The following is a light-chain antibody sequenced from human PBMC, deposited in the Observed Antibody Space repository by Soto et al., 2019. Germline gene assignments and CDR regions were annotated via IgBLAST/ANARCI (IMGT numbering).Light chain of an antibody. CDR3: GSWDSSLSAYV. V-gene: IGLV1-51*01. CDR2: DDD. J-gene: IGLJ1*01. CDR1: SSNIGGNS. Sequence: QSAMTQPPSVSAAPGQRGTISCSGSSSNIGGNSVSWYQQLPGTAPKLLIYDDDKRPSGIPDRFSGSKSGTSATLGITGFQTGDEADHYCGSWDSSLSAYVFGTGTKLTVL.